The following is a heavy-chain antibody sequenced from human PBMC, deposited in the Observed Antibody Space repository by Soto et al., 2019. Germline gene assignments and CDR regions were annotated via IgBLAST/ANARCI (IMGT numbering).Heavy chain of an antibody. CDR2: ISPDGSST. Sequence: PGGSLRLSCADSGFSFSTYWMHWVRQGPGKGLVWVSRISPDGSSTNYADSVRGRFTISRDNAKNTLYLQMNSLRAEDTAVYYCARSPGGYYIDWGQGTMVTVSS. J-gene: IGHJ3*01. CDR3: ARSPGGYYID. D-gene: IGHD3-9*01. V-gene: IGHV3-74*01. CDR1: GFSFSTYW.